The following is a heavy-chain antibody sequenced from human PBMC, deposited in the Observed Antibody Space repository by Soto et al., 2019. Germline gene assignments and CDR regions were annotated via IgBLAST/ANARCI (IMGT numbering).Heavy chain of an antibody. CDR1: GFTFSSYA. Sequence: GGSLRLSCAASGFTFSSYAMHWVRQAPGKGLEWVAVISYDGSNKYYADSVKGRFTISRDNSKNTLYLQMNSLRAEDTAVYYCARDRAGYVWGSYRDYWGQGTLVTVSS. CDR2: ISYDGSNK. J-gene: IGHJ4*02. D-gene: IGHD3-16*01. CDR3: ARDRAGYVWGSYRDY. V-gene: IGHV3-30-3*01.